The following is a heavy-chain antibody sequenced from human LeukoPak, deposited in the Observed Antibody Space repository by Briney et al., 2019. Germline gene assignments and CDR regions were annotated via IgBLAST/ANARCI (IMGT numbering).Heavy chain of an antibody. J-gene: IGHJ4*02. CDR1: GFTFSSYA. CDR3: AKGVYPYGSGSYFDY. V-gene: IGHV3-30-3*01. CDR2: ISYDGSNK. D-gene: IGHD3-10*01. Sequence: PGGSLRLSCAASGFTFSSYAMHWVRQAPGKGLEWVAVISYDGSNKYYADSVKGRFTISRDNAKNSLYLQMNSLRAEDTALYYCAKGVYPYGSGSYFDYWGQGTLVTVSS.